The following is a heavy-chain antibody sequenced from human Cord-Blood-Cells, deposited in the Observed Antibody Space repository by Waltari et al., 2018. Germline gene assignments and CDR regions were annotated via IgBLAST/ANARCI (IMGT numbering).Heavy chain of an antibody. J-gene: IGHJ3*02. Sequence: EVQLVESGGGLVQPGGSLRLSCAASGFTFSSYWMSWVRQAPGKGLEWGANKKQEGSDEYYVDSVKGRFTICRDNAKNSLYLQMNSLRAEDTAVYYCARGSTGDDAFDIWGQGTMVTVSS. D-gene: IGHD7-27*01. V-gene: IGHV3-7*01. CDR3: ARGSTGDDAFDI. CDR2: KKQEGSDE. CDR1: GFTFSSYW.